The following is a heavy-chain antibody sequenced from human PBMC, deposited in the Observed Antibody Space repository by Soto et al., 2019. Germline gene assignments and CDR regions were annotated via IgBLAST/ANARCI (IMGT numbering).Heavy chain of an antibody. D-gene: IGHD3-22*01. J-gene: IGHJ4*02. Sequence: ASVKVSCKASGYTFTSYDINWVRQATGQGFEYLGWMNPNSGNTGYVKKFQGRVTMTRDTSMSTAYMELSSLRSEDTAVYYCARLAGYYDSSGPDASDYWGQGTLVTVSS. CDR3: ARLAGYYDSSGPDASDY. V-gene: IGHV1-8*01. CDR1: GYTFTSYD. CDR2: MNPNSGNT.